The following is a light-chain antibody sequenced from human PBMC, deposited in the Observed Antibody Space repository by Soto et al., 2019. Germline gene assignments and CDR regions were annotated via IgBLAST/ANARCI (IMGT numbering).Light chain of an antibody. CDR1: RSNIGSNN. Sequence: QSVLTQPPSASGTPGQRVTISCSGSRSNIGSNNVNWYQQLPGTAPKLLNNSNNQRPSGVPDLFSGSKSGTSASLAISGLQSEDEADYYCAAWDDSLNGYVFGTGTKLTVL. J-gene: IGLJ1*01. V-gene: IGLV1-44*01. CDR2: SNN. CDR3: AAWDDSLNGYV.